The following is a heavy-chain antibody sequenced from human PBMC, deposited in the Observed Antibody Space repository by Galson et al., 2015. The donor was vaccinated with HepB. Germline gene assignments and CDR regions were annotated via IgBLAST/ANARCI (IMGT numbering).Heavy chain of an antibody. CDR3: ALSTDGYNWHY. CDR2: ISAYNGNT. CDR1: GYTFSSYG. Sequence: SVKVSCKASGYTFSSYGFSWVRLAPGQGLEWMGWISAYNGNTNYAQKLQGRVTMTTDSSTSTAYMELRSLRSDDTAIYYCALSTDGYNWHYWGQGTLVTVSS. V-gene: IGHV1-18*04. J-gene: IGHJ4*02. D-gene: IGHD5-24*01.